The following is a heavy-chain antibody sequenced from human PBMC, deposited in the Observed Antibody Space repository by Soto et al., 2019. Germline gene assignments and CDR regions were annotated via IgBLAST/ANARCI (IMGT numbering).Heavy chain of an antibody. V-gene: IGHV1-69*08. CDR3: AREDRNSSSWYPLCYYGMDV. CDR2: IIPILGIA. D-gene: IGHD6-13*01. J-gene: IGHJ6*02. Sequence: QVQLVQSGAEVKKPGSSVKVSCKASGGTFSSYTISWVRQAPGQGLEWMGRIIPILGIANYAQKFQGRVTITADKSTSTAYMELSSLRSEDTAVYYCAREDRNSSSWYPLCYYGMDVWGQGTTVTVSS. CDR1: GGTFSSYT.